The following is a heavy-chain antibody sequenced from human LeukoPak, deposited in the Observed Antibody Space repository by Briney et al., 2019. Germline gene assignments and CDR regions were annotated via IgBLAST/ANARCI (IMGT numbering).Heavy chain of an antibody. D-gene: IGHD2-8*01. Sequence: GESLKISCKGSGYRFNAYWIAWVRQMPGKGLEWMGIIYPGDSDTRYRPSFQGQVTISADKSISTAYLQWSSLKASDTAMYYCARRGYCTNGVCYPDSVDYWGQGTLVTVSS. CDR2: IYPGDSDT. CDR1: GYRFNAYW. V-gene: IGHV5-51*01. J-gene: IGHJ4*02. CDR3: ARRGYCTNGVCYPDSVDY.